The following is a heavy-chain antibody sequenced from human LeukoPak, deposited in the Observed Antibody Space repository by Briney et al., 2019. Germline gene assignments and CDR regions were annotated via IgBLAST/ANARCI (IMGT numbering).Heavy chain of an antibody. CDR1: GLTFRNYG. CDR2: IYYDGSEK. CDR3: ARGYRYGYDY. D-gene: IGHD5-18*01. Sequence: GGSLRLSCATSGLTFRNYGMHWVRQTPGKGLEWVAIIYYDGSEKFYADSVKGRFTISRDNSENTVYLQMNSLRAEDTAVYYCARGYRYGYDYRGQGTLVTVSS. J-gene: IGHJ4*02. V-gene: IGHV3-33*01.